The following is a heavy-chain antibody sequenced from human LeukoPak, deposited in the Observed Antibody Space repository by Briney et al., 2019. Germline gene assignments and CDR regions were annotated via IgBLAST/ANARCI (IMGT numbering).Heavy chain of an antibody. CDR2: IFGSGGSA. V-gene: IGHV3-23*01. CDR3: AKTTTGYSSGRYPGWPADY. J-gene: IGHJ4*02. CDR1: GFILNNYA. Sequence: PGGSLTLSCAAYGFILNNYAMYWVRPAPGKGLEWVSGIFGSGGSAHYADSAKGRFTISRDNSKNTVYLQMSSLRDEDTAVYYCAKTTTGYSSGRYPGWPADYWGQGSLVTVSS. D-gene: IGHD6-19*01.